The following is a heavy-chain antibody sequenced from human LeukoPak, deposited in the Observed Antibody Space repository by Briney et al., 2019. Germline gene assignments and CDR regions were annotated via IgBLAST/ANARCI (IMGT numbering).Heavy chain of an antibody. CDR2: IYYSGST. D-gene: IGHD3-22*01. Sequence: SETLSLTCTVSGGSISSSSYYWGWIRQPPGKGLEWIGSIYYSGSTYYNPSLKSRVTISVDTSKNQFSLKLSSVTAADTAVYYCARQMITPYYYDSSGSRAFDIWGQGTMVTVSS. CDR1: GGSISSSSYY. J-gene: IGHJ3*02. CDR3: ARQMITPYYYDSSGSRAFDI. V-gene: IGHV4-39*01.